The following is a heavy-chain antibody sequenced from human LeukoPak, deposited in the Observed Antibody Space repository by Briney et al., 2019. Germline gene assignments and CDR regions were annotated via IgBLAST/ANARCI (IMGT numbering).Heavy chain of an antibody. CDR3: AKDRARIVAYGMDV. CDR2: ISWNSGSI. Sequence: GGSLRLSCAASGFTFDDYAMHWVRQAPGKGLEWVSGISWNSGSIGYADSVKGRFTTSRDNAKNSLYLQMNSLRAEDTALYYCAKDRARIVAYGMDVWGQGTTVTVSS. D-gene: IGHD5-12*01. CDR1: GFTFDDYA. V-gene: IGHV3-9*01. J-gene: IGHJ6*02.